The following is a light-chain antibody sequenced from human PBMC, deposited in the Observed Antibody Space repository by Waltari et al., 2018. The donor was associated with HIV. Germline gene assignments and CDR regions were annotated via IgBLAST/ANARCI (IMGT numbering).Light chain of an antibody. CDR2: GAS. V-gene: IGKV4-1*01. CDR3: QQYYTTPIT. J-gene: IGKJ5*01. Sequence: DIVMTQSTDSLAVSLGERSTINCRSSQSIFYTSNSQNYLAWYQLKPGQPPKLLIYGASTRESGVPDRFSGSGSGTAFTLSISSLQADDVALYYCQQYYTTPITFGQGTRLEIK. CDR1: QSIFYTSNSQNY.